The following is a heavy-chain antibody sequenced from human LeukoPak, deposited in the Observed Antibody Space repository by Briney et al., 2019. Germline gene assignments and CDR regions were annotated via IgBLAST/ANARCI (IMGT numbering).Heavy chain of an antibody. D-gene: IGHD2-15*01. CDR3: ATVVVAAKLFDY. Sequence: SETLSLTCTVSGGSISSGDYYWSWIRQPPGKGLEWIGYIYYSGSAYYNPSLKSRVTISVDTSKNQFSLKLSSVTVADTAVYYCATVVVAAKLFDYWGQGTLVAVSS. CDR2: IYYSGSA. V-gene: IGHV4-30-4*01. CDR1: GGSISSGDYY. J-gene: IGHJ4*02.